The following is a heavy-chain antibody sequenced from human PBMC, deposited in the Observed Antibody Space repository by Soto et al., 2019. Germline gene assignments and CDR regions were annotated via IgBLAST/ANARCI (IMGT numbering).Heavy chain of an antibody. CDR2: IKYDGSEK. J-gene: IGHJ4*02. CDR3: VRDVGPITIFGEALSGYFDS. V-gene: IGHV3-7*03. CDR1: GFAFNNYW. Sequence: EGSLRLSCAASGFAFNNYWISWVRQAPGKGPEWVASIKYDGSEKYYVDSVKGRFTVSRDNAKNSLSMHLNSLRADDTAVYYCVRDVGPITIFGEALSGYFDSWGQGTLVTVSS. D-gene: IGHD3-3*01.